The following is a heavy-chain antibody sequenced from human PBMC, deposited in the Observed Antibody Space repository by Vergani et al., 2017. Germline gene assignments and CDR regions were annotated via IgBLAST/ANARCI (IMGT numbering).Heavy chain of an antibody. CDR1: GFTFDDYA. CDR2: ISWNSGSI. D-gene: IGHD6-6*01. V-gene: IGHV3-9*01. Sequence: EVQLVESGGGLVQPGRSLRLSCAASGFTFDDYAMHWFRQAPGKGLEWVSGISWNSGSIGYADSVKGRFTISRDNAKNSLYLQMNSLRAEDTALYYCARGIAAPRSYFDYWGQGTLVTVSS. CDR3: ARGIAAPRSYFDY. J-gene: IGHJ4*02.